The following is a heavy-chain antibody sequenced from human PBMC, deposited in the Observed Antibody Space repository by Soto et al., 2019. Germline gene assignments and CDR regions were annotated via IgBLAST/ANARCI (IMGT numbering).Heavy chain of an antibody. CDR2: VNTSSGNT. Sequence: QVQLVQSGAEVKRPGASVKVSCEASGYTFTTYDINWVRQASGQGLEWMGCVNTSSGNTVYAQKFHGRVTRARDTCISAVYMKLRSLISDDSAIDYGARASMYIWNDPWGQGSLVTVTS. D-gene: IGHD1-20*01. J-gene: IGHJ5*02. CDR1: GYTFTTYD. CDR3: ARASMYIWNDP. V-gene: IGHV1-8*01.